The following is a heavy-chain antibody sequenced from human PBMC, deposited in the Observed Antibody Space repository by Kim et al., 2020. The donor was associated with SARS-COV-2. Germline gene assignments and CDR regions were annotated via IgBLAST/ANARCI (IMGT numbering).Heavy chain of an antibody. V-gene: IGHV4-34*01. CDR3: ASSNYDFFWTLNWFDP. CDR1: GGSFSGYY. CDR2: INHSGST. D-gene: IGHD3-3*01. J-gene: IGHJ5*02. Sequence: SETLSLTCAVYGGSFSGYYWSWIRQPPGKGLEWIGEINHSGSTNYNPSLKSRVTISVDTSKNQFSLQLSSVTAADTAVYYCASSNYDFFWTLNWFDPWGQATLVAVSS.